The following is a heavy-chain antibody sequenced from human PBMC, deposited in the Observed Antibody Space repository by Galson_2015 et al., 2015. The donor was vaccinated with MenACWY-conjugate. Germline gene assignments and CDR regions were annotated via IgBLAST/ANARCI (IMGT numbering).Heavy chain of an antibody. Sequence: SLRLSCAASGFTFSISAMHWVRQAPGKGLEWVAVMSYDGTIQYYADSVKGRFTISRDNSKNTLSLQMNSLRAEDTAVYYCASAYCRSSSTSTCTNHFQYWGQGTLVTVSS. CDR3: ASAYCRSSSTSTCTNHFQY. J-gene: IGHJ1*01. CDR2: MSYDGTIQ. CDR1: GFTFSISA. V-gene: IGHV3-30*01. D-gene: IGHD2-2*01.